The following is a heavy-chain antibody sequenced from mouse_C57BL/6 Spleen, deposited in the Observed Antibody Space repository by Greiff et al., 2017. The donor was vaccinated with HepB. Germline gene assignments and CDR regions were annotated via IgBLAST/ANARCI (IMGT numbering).Heavy chain of an antibody. J-gene: IGHJ4*01. CDR3: ARGVYYSLYYYAMDY. Sequence: QVQLQQPGTELVKPGASVKLSCKASGYTFTSYWMHWVKQRPGQGLEWIGNINPSNGGTNYNEKFKSKATLTVDKSSSTAYMQLSSLTSEDSAVYYCARGVYYSLYYYAMDYWGQGTSVTVSS. CDR1: GYTFTSYW. V-gene: IGHV1-53*01. D-gene: IGHD2-12*01. CDR2: INPSNGGT.